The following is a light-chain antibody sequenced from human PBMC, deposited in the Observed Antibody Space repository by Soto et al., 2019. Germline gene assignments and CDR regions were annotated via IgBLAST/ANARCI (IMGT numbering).Light chain of an antibody. V-gene: IGLV2-11*01. J-gene: IGLJ1*01. CDR2: DVS. CDR1: SSDVGGYNY. Sequence: QSALTQPRSVSGSPGQSVTISCTGTSSDVGGYNYVSWYQQHPGKAPKLMIYDVSKRPSGVPDRFSGYKSGNTASLTISGLQAEYEADDYCCSYAGSYSYVFGTGTKLTVL. CDR3: CSYAGSYSYV.